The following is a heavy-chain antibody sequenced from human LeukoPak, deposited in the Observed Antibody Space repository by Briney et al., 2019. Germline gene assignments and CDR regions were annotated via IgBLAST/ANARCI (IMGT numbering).Heavy chain of an antibody. CDR2: INSDGSST. D-gene: IGHD3-22*01. V-gene: IGHV3-74*01. J-gene: IGHJ4*02. CDR3: ARGPPYYYDSSGYYY. CDR1: GFTFSSYW. Sequence: PGGSLRLSCAASGFTFSSYWMHWVRQAPGKGLVWVSRINSDGSSTSYADSVKGRFTISRDNAKNTPYLQMNSLRAEDTAVYYCARGPPYYYDSSGYYYWGQGTLVTVSS.